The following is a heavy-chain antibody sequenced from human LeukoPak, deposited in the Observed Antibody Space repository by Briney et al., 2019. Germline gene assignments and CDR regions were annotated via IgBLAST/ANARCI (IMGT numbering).Heavy chain of an antibody. D-gene: IGHD2-21*01. CDR3: ARTFPYGGDVGCFPRWFDP. Sequence: GESLKISCQGSGASFNLFWIAWVRQMPGKALEWMGMMYVGDSDARYSPAFQGQVTMSVDKSISTAYLQWSSLKASHTAIYYCARTFPYGGDVGCFPRWFDPWGQGTLVTVSS. V-gene: IGHV5-51*01. CDR2: MYVGDSDA. CDR1: GASFNLFW. J-gene: IGHJ5*02.